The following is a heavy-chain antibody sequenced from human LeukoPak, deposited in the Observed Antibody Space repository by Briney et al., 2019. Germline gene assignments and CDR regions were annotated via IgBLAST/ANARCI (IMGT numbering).Heavy chain of an antibody. CDR3: ARDCYGLIRGAFDI. D-gene: IGHD2-2*01. CDR2: ISSSSSTI. V-gene: IGHV3-48*01. CDR1: GFTFSSYS. J-gene: IGHJ3*02. Sequence: GGSLRLSCAASGFTFSSYSMNWVRQAPGKGLEWVSSISSSSSTIYYADSVKGRFTISRDNAKNSLYLQMNSLRAEDTAVYYCARDCYGLIRGAFDIWGQGTMVTVSS.